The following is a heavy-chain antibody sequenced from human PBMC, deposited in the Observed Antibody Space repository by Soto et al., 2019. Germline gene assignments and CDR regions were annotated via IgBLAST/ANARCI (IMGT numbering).Heavy chain of an antibody. J-gene: IGHJ4*02. CDR2: LSDSGGSI. V-gene: IGHV3-23*01. D-gene: IGHD2-8*01. CDR1: GFTFNRHA. CDR3: AKVSSAWYAGFFDL. Sequence: PGGSLRLSGTASGFTFNRHAMTWVRQAPGKGLEWVSGLSDSGGSIYYADSVKGRFTISRDNSMNTLYLQMNTLRAEDTAVYYCAKVSSAWYAGFFDLWGQGTLVTVSS.